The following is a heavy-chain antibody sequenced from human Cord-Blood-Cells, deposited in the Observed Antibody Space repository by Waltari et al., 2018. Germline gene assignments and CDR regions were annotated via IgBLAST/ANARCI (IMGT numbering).Heavy chain of an antibody. CDR2: IIPILRTA. CDR3: AYYDFWSGHYYYYMDV. D-gene: IGHD3-3*01. V-gene: IGHV1-69*06. Sequence: QVQLVQSGAEVKKPGSSVKVSCKASGGTFITYAIRWVRQAPGRGLGWMGGIIPILRTANYAQRFQGRVAITADKSTSTAYRELSSLRSEDTAVYYCAYYDFWSGHYYYYMDVWGKGPTVTVSS. J-gene: IGHJ6*03. CDR1: GGTFITYA.